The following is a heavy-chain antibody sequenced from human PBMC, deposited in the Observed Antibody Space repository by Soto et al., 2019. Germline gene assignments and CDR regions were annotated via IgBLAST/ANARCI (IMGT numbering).Heavy chain of an antibody. V-gene: IGHV3-64D*06. J-gene: IGHJ5*02. CDR3: VKVSTFYDILTGYYSTNFFDP. CDR1: GFTFSEYS. CDR2: ISSDGDIT. D-gene: IGHD3-9*01. Sequence: GGSMRLSCSGSGFTFSEYSMHWVRQAPGKGLQYVSTISSDGDITYYADSVKGRFTISRDNSKNTLYLQMNSLRPEDTAVYYCVKVSTFYDILTGYYSTNFFDPWGQGTLVTVSS.